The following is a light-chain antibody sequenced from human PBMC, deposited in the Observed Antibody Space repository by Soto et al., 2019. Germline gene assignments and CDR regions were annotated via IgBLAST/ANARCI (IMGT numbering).Light chain of an antibody. CDR3: AAWDDSLSGRV. CDR2: SND. CDR1: SSNIGSNY. V-gene: IGLV1-47*02. Sequence: QPLLTQPPSASGTPGQRVTISCSGSSSNIGSNYVYWYQQLPGTAPKILIYSNDQRPSGVPDRFSGSKSGTSASLAISGLRSEDEADYYCAAWDDSLSGRVFGGGTKLTVL. J-gene: IGLJ2*01.